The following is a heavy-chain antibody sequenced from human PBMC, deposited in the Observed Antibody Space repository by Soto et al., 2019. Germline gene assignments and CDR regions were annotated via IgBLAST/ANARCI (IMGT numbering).Heavy chain of an antibody. D-gene: IGHD6-6*01. CDR2: INPSGGST. CDR1: GYTFTSYY. V-gene: IGHV1-46*01. J-gene: IGHJ6*02. Sequence: ASVKVSCKASGYTFTSYYMHWVRQAPGQGLEWMGIINPSGGSTSYAQKFQGRVTMTRDTSTSTVYMELSSLRSEDTAVYYCASQDRSSSVGYYYYSGMGVWGQGTTVTVSS. CDR3: ASQDRSSSVGYYYYSGMGV.